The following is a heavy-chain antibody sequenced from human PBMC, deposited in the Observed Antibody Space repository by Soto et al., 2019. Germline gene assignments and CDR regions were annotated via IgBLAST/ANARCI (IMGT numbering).Heavy chain of an antibody. Sequence: QVHLQESGPGLVKASETLSLICTVSGGSINSYYWDWIRQSPGKGLEWIGYIDSNGHTDYNPSLKSRVTISVDTYKNQFSLKLSSVTVADTAVYYCARQIYCTSRTCYPEGYYGMDIWGQGTAVTVSS. J-gene: IGHJ6*02. V-gene: IGHV4-59*08. CDR3: ARQIYCTSRTCYPEGYYGMDI. CDR2: IDSNGHT. D-gene: IGHD2-8*01. CDR1: GGSINSYY.